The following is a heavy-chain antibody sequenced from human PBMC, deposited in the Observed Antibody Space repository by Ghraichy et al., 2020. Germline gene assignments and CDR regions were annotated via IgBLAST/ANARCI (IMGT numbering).Heavy chain of an antibody. D-gene: IGHD3-3*01. J-gene: IGHJ4*02. V-gene: IGHV3-23*01. CDR1: GFTFSSYA. CDR2: ISGSGGST. Sequence: GGSLRLSCAASGFTFSSYAMSWVRQAPGKGLEWVSVISGSGGSTYYADSVKGRFTISRDNSKNTLYLQMNSLRAEDTAVYYCARLYDFWSGSPTIDYWGQGTLVTVSS. CDR3: ARLYDFWSGSPTIDY.